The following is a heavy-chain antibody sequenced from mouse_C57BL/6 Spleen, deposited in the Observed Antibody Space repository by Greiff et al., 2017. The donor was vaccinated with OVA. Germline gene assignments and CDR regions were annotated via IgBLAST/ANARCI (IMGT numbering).Heavy chain of an antibody. J-gene: IGHJ2*01. CDR1: GYTFTSYW. D-gene: IGHD1-1*01. V-gene: IGHV1-53*01. CDR2: INPSNGGT. Sequence: QVQLQQPGTELVKPGASVKLSCKASGYTFTSYWMHWVKQRPGQGLEWIGNINPSNGGTNYNEKFKSKATLTVDKSSSTAYMRLRSQTSEDYAFYSCVILRYGSSYDYWGQGTTLTVAS. CDR3: VILRYGSSYDY.